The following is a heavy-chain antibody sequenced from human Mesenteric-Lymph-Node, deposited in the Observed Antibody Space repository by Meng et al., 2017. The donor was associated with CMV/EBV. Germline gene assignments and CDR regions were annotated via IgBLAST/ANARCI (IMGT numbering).Heavy chain of an antibody. V-gene: IGHV3-7*01. J-gene: IGHJ5*02. CDR3: ARGCSSTSCYRVGWFDH. Sequence: GGSLRLSCAASGFTFSSYWMSWVRQAPGKGLEWVANIKQDGSENYYVDSVKGRFIISRDNAKNSLYLQMNSLRAEDMAVYYCARGCSSTSCYRVGWFDHWGQGTLVTVSS. CDR2: IKQDGSEN. D-gene: IGHD2-2*01. CDR1: GFTFSSYW.